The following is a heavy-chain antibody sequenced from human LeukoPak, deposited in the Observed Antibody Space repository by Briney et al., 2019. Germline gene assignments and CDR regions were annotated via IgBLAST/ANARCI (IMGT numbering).Heavy chain of an antibody. J-gene: IGHJ6*02. CDR3: ARDSDTETGWYYYGMDV. V-gene: IGHV3-53*01. CDR1: GVMVSSNY. CDR2: VYSGGST. D-gene: IGHD2-8*02. Sequence: PGGSLRLSCAASGVMVSSNYMNRVRQAPGKGLEWDSAVYSGGSTYYADSVKGRFTISRDNSKNTVYLQMNSLRAEDTAVYYCARDSDTETGWYYYGMDVWGQGTTVTVSS.